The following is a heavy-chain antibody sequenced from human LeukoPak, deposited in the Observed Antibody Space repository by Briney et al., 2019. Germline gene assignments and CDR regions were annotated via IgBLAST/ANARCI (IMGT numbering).Heavy chain of an antibody. Sequence: GGSLRLSCAASGFTVTSNWICWVRAPPGKGLWWVSRIDDAGSGTSYADSAKGRFTISTDTAKNTEYLQMNSLRVDDTAVYYCATVFDLWGPGTLVTVSS. CDR3: ATVFDL. V-gene: IGHV3-74*01. J-gene: IGHJ4*02. CDR2: IDDAGSGT. CDR1: GFTVTSNW.